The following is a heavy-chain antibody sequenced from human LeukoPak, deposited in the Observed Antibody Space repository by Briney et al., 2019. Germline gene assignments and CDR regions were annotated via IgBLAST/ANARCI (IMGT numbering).Heavy chain of an antibody. J-gene: IGHJ6*02. Sequence: ASVKVSCKASGYTFTSYGISWVRQAPGQGLEWMGWISAYNGNTNYAQKLQGRVTMTTDTSTSTAYMELRSLRSDDTAVYYCARDERRGQLVPYYYYGMDVWGQGTTVTVSS. D-gene: IGHD6-6*01. V-gene: IGHV1-18*01. CDR2: ISAYNGNT. CDR1: GYTFTSYG. CDR3: ARDERRGQLVPYYYYGMDV.